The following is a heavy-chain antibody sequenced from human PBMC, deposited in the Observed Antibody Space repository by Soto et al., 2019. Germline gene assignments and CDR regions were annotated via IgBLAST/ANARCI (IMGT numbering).Heavy chain of an antibody. J-gene: IGHJ6*02. CDR1: GGSISSSNW. Sequence: PSETLSLTCAVSGGSISSSNWWSWVRQPRREGLEWIRDIYHSGSTNYNPSLKSRVTISVDKSKNQFSLKLSTVTAADTAVYYCARGYCSGGSCYSGGMDAWGQGTTVTVSS. V-gene: IGHV4-4*02. CDR3: ARGYCSGGSCYSGGMDA. CDR2: IYHSGST. D-gene: IGHD2-15*01.